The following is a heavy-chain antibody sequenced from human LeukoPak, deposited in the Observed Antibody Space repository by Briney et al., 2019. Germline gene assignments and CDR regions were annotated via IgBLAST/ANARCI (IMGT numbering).Heavy chain of an antibody. D-gene: IGHD3-22*01. J-gene: IGHJ4*02. V-gene: IGHV4-34*01. CDR1: GGSFSGYY. Sequence: SETLSLTCAVYGGSFSGYYWSWIRQPPGKGLEWIGEINHSGSTNYNPSLKSRVTISVDTSKNQFSLKLSSVTAADTAVYYCARGVRGSGGYYCSPFDYWGQGTLVTVSS. CDR2: INHSGST. CDR3: ARGVRGSGGYYCSPFDY.